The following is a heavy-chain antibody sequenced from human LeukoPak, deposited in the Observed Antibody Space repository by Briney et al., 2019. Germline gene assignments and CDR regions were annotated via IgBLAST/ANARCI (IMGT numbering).Heavy chain of an antibody. CDR2: TSGSGDIT. J-gene: IGHJ4*02. V-gene: IGHV3-23*01. CDR1: GFTFSSYA. D-gene: IGHD6-6*01. Sequence: GGSLRLSCAASGFTFSSYAMSWVRQAPGTGLEWVSTTSGSGDITYYADSVKGRFTISRDNSKNTLYLQMNSLRAEDTAVYYCAKGGGSVAAHYFGYWGQGTLVTVSS. CDR3: AKGGGSVAAHYFGY.